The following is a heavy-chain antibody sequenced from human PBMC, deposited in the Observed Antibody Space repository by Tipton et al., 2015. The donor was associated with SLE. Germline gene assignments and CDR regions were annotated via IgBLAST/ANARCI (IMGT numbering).Heavy chain of an antibody. CDR2: IKQDGSEK. CDR1: GFTFSRHW. CDR3: AREVGATDGVFDV. D-gene: IGHD1-26*01. Sequence: GSLRLSCAASGFTFSRHWMSWVRQAPGKGLEWVANIKQDGSEKFFVDSVKGRFTISRDNAKNTLYLQMNSLRVEDTAVYYCAREVGATDGVFDVWGQGTLVTVSS. J-gene: IGHJ4*02. V-gene: IGHV3-7*01.